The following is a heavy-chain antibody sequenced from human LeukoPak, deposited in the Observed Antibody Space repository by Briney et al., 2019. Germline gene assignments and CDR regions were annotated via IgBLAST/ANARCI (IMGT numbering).Heavy chain of an antibody. CDR1: GFTFSDYY. V-gene: IGHV3-11*06. CDR2: ISSSSSYT. J-gene: IGHJ4*02. Sequence: GGFLRLSCAASGFTFSDYYMSWIRQAPGKGLEWVSYISSSSSYTNYADSVKGRFTISRDNAKNSLYLQMNSLRAEDTAVYYCASTPLVYDYGDYGFDYWGQGTLVTVSS. D-gene: IGHD4-17*01. CDR3: ASTPLVYDYGDYGFDY.